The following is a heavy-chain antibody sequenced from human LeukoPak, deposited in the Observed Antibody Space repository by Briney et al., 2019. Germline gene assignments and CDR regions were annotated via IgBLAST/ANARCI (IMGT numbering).Heavy chain of an antibody. Sequence: GGSLRLSCAASGFTFSSFEMNWVRQAPGKGLEWVSYISRSGGTLYYADSVKGRFTISRDNTKNLLYLQMNSLRAEDTAVYYCAKGQNSHFDYWGQGTLVTVSA. D-gene: IGHD2/OR15-2a*01. CDR2: ISRSGGTL. CDR3: AKGQNSHFDY. V-gene: IGHV3-48*03. J-gene: IGHJ4*02. CDR1: GFTFSSFE.